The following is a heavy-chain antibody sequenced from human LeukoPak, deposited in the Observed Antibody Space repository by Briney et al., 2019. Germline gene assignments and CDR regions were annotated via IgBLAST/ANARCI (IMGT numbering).Heavy chain of an antibody. D-gene: IGHD6-13*01. CDR2: INTNTGNP. CDR1: GYTFTSYG. V-gene: IGHV7-4-1*02. J-gene: IGHJ5*02. CDR3: ARDPYTSSSWYRGRANNWFDP. Sequence: GASVKVSCKASGYTFTSYGISWVRQAPGQGLEWMGWINTNTGNPTYAQGFTGRFVFSLDTSVSTAYLQISSLKADDTAVYYCARDPYTSSSWYRGRANNWFDPWGQGTLVTVSS.